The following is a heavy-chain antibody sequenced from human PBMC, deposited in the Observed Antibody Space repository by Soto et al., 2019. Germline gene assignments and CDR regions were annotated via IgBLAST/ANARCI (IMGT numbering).Heavy chain of an antibody. CDR3: ARGLGYDSNGFFLGAFDI. V-gene: IGHV1-8*01. D-gene: IGHD3-22*01. J-gene: IGHJ3*02. CDR1: GYTFTSYD. CDR2: MNPNNGNT. Sequence: QVQLVQSGAEVKKPGASVKVSCKASGYTFTSYDISWVRQATGQGLEWMGWMNPNNGNTDYAPKFQGRVTMTMNTSIGTAYMELSSLRSEDTAVYYCARGLGYDSNGFFLGAFDIWGQGTVVTVST.